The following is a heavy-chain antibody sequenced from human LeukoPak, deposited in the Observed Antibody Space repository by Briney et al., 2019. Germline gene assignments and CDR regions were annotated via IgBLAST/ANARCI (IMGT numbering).Heavy chain of an antibody. CDR1: GXSISSSSYY. D-gene: IGHD4-17*01. V-gene: IGHV4-39*01. J-gene: IGHJ4*02. CDR2: IYYSGST. CDR3: ASLMTTVTTFDY. Sequence: SETLSLTCTVSGXSISSSSYYWGWIRQPPGKGLEWIGSIYYSGSTYYNPSLKSRVTISVDTSKNQFSLKLSSVTAADTAVYYCASLMTTVTTFDYWGQGTLVTVSS.